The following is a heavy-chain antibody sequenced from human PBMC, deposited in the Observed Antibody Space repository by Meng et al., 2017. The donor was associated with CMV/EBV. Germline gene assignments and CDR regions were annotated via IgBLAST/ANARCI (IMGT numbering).Heavy chain of an antibody. Sequence: GESLKISCAASGFTFSSYWMSWVRQAPGKGLEWVANIKQDGSEKYYVDSVKGRFTISRDNAKNSLYLQMNSLRSEDTAVYYCASFRSTSYSSSSAGDYWGQGTLVTVSS. V-gene: IGHV3-7*03. CDR3: ASFRSTSYSSSSAGDY. CDR2: IKQDGSEK. CDR1: GFTFSSYW. J-gene: IGHJ4*02. D-gene: IGHD6-6*01.